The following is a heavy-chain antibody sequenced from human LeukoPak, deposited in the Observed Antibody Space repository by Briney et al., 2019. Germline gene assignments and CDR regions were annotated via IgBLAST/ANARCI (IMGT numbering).Heavy chain of an antibody. V-gene: IGHV3-7*01. CDR3: ARGGSSGATYFDY. Sequence: GGSLRLSCTASGFTFSNFWMGWVRQAPGKGLEWVANIKQDETEKFYLGSVKGWFTISRDNAKNTLYLQMNSLRAEDTAVYYCARGGSSGATYFDYWGQGTLVTVSS. CDR2: IKQDETEK. D-gene: IGHD6-19*01. J-gene: IGHJ4*02. CDR1: GFTFSNFW.